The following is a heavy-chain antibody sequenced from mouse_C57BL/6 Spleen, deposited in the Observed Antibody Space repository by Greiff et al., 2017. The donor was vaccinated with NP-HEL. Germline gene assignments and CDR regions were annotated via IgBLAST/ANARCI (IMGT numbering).Heavy chain of an antibody. J-gene: IGHJ2*01. V-gene: IGHV14-4*01. CDR1: GFNIKDDY. CDR3: TTTYSGYY. CDR2: IDPENGDT. D-gene: IGHD2-10*01. Sequence: EVKLMESGAELVRPGASVKLSCTASGFNIKDDYMHWVKQRPEQGLEWIGWIDPENGDTEYASKFQGKATITADTSSNTAYLQLSSLTSEDTAVYYCTTTYSGYYWGQGTTLTVSS.